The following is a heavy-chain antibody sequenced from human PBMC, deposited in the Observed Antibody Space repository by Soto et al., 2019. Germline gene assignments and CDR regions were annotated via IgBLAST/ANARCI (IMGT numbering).Heavy chain of an antibody. D-gene: IGHD3-22*01. J-gene: IGHJ4*02. CDR2: IYPGDSDT. V-gene: IGHV5-51*01. CDR1: GYSFTSYW. Sequence: GESLKISCKGSGYSFTSYWIGWVRQMPGKGLEWMGIIYPGDSDTRYSQSFQGQVPFSADKSISTAYLQWSSLKASDTAMYYCARPHYDSSGFELTGYFDYWGQGTLVTVSS. CDR3: ARPHYDSSGFELTGYFDY.